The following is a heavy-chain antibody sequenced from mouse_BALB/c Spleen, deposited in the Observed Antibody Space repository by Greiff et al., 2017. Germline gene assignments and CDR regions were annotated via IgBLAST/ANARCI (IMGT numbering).Heavy chain of an antibody. CDR1: GFSLTGYG. CDR2: IWGDGST. CDR3: ARDKEVRRYYYAMDY. V-gene: IGHV2-6-7*01. D-gene: IGHD2-14*01. Sequence: QVQLQQSGPGLVAPSQSLSITCTVSGFSLTGYGVNWVRQPPGKGLEWLGMIWGDGSTDYNSALKSRLSISKDNSKSQVFLKMNSLQTDDTARYYCARDKEVRRYYYAMDYWGQGTSVTVSS. J-gene: IGHJ4*01.